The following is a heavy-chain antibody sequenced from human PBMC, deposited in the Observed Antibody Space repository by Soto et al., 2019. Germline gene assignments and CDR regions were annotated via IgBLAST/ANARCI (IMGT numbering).Heavy chain of an antibody. CDR1: GGSIRSSSW. J-gene: IGHJ3*01. CDR2: IYHAGSP. D-gene: IGHD2-21*02. Sequence: QVQLQESGPGLVKPSGTLSLTCSVSGGSIRSSSWWTWLRQSPGKGLEWIGEIYHAGSPNYYPSFQSPVTISAAHSKYSLSLRLASATAADTDIYYCARASSFRGDFHVWGQGTAVTISS. V-gene: IGHV4-4*02. CDR3: ARASSFRGDFHV.